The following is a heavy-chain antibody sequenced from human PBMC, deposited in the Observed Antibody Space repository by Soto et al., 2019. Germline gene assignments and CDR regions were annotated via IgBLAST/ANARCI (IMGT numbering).Heavy chain of an antibody. CDR2: INQHGSET. D-gene: IGHD2-2*01. V-gene: IGHV3-7*03. Sequence: GGSLRLSCAASGFTFSTYWMSWVRQAPGKGLEWVAHINQHGSETYYVDSVKGQFTISRDNAKNSLFLQMNSLRAEDTAVYYCAKGVVVPAAAWFDPWGQGTLVTVSS. J-gene: IGHJ5*02. CDR3: AKGVVVPAAAWFDP. CDR1: GFTFSTYW.